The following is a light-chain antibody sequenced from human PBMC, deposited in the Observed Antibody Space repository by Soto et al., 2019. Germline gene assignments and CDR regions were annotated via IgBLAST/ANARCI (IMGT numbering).Light chain of an antibody. CDR3: QQYNSYLSA. CDR1: QSISSW. J-gene: IGKJ1*01. Sequence: DIQMTQSPSTLSASVGDRVTITCLASQSISSWLAWYQQKPGKAPKLLIYDASSLERGVPSRFSGSGSGTEFTLSISSLQPDDFATYYCQQYNSYLSAFGQGTKVDIK. CDR2: DAS. V-gene: IGKV1-5*01.